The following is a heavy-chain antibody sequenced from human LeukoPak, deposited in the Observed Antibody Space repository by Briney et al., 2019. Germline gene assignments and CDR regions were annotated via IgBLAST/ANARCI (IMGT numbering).Heavy chain of an antibody. CDR2: ISDSGGST. J-gene: IGHJ4*02. D-gene: IGHD3-22*01. V-gene: IGHV3-23*01. CDR3: AKRGVVIRVILVGFHKEAYYFDS. Sequence: GSLRLSCAASGFSFSTYAMTWVRQAPGKGLEWVAGISDSGGSTNYADAVKGRFTISRDNPKNTLYLQMNSLTAEDTAVYFCAKRGVVIRVILVGFHKEAYYFDSWGQGALVTVSS. CDR1: GFSFSTYA.